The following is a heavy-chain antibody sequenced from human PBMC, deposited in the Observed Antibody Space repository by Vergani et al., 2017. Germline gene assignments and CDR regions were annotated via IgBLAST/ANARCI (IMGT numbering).Heavy chain of an antibody. V-gene: IGHV3-48*01. CDR2: ISSSSSTI. J-gene: IGHJ4*02. D-gene: IGHD1-14*01. CDR3: ARWGTLYYFDY. CDR1: GFTFGDYA. Sequence: EVQLVESGGGLVQPGRSLRLSCTASGFTFGDYAMSWVRQAPGKGLEWVSYISSSSSTIYYADSVKGRFTISRDNAKNSLYLQMNSLRAEDTAVYYCARWGTLYYFDYWGQGTLVTVSS.